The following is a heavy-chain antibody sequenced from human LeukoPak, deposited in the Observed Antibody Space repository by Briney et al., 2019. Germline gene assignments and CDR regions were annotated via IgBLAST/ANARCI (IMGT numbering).Heavy chain of an antibody. CDR3: ARDPKVPAAMRYAFDI. D-gene: IGHD2-2*01. J-gene: IGHJ3*02. CDR1: GYTFTGSY. CDR2: INPNSGGT. V-gene: IGHV1-2*02. Sequence: ASVKVSCKASGYTFTGSYIHWVRQAPGQGLEWMGWINPNSGGTNYAQKFQGRVTMTRDTSISTAYMELSRLRSDDTAVYYCARDPKVPAAMRYAFDIWGQGTMVTVSS.